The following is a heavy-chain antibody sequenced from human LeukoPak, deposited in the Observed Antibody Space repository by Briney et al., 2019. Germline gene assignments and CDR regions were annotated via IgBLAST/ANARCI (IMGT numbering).Heavy chain of an antibody. D-gene: IGHD3-10*01. Sequence: GGSLRLSCAASGFTFTRYSMTWVRQAPGKGLEWVSYISSSSSTIHYADSVKGRFTISRDNTKNSLYLQMNSLRADDTAVYYCARDGGATLVRGVITFDYWGQGTLVTVSS. V-gene: IGHV3-48*04. CDR2: ISSSSSTI. CDR3: ARDGGATLVRGVITFDY. J-gene: IGHJ4*02. CDR1: GFTFTRYS.